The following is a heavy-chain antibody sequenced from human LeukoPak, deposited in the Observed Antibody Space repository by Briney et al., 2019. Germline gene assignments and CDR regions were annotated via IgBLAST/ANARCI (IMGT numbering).Heavy chain of an antibody. J-gene: IGHJ6*02. CDR2: IYYSGST. V-gene: IGHV4-59*01. Sequence: PSETLSLTCTVSGGSISSYYWSWIRQPPGKGLEWIGYIYYSGSTNYNPSLKSRVTISVDTSKNQFSLKLSSVTAADTAVYYCARVTPYSSSWSYYYYYGMDVWGQGTTVTVSS. D-gene: IGHD6-13*01. CDR1: GGSISSYY. CDR3: ARVTPYSSSWSYYYYYGMDV.